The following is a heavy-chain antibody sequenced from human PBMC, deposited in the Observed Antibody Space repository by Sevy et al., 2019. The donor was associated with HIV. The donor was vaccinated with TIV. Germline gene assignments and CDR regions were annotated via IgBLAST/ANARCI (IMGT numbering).Heavy chain of an antibody. CDR2: IKQDGSEK. V-gene: IGHV3-7*01. CDR1: GFTFSSYW. Sequence: GGSLRLSCAASGFTFSSYWMSWVRQAPGKGLEWVANIKQDGSEKYYVDSVKGRFTISRDNAKNSLYLQMNSLRAEDTAVYYCARDIGYYDSGSEYYYYYGMDVWGQGTTVTVSS. D-gene: IGHD3-10*01. CDR3: ARDIGYYDSGSEYYYYYGMDV. J-gene: IGHJ6*02.